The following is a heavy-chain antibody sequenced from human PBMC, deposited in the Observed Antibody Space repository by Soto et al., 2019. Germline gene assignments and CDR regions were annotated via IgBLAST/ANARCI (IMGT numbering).Heavy chain of an antibody. V-gene: IGHV3-30*03. CDR3: ARGSKYNYGPLAYFDY. CDR2: ITYDGSHK. J-gene: IGHJ4*02. Sequence: QVKLVEAGGGVVQPGGSLRLSCAASGFGFDAYGIHWVRRAPGKGLEWVAVITYDGSHKYYRDSVKGRFTISRDNVRKTMFIQMDNVQPEDTEMYFCARGSKYNYGPLAYFDYWGQGTLVTVSS. D-gene: IGHD5-18*01. CDR1: GFGFDAYG.